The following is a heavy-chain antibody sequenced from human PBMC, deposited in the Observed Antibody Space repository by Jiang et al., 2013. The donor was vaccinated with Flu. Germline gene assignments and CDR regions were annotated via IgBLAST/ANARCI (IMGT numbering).Heavy chain of an antibody. V-gene: IGHV1-69*13. Sequence: SGAEVKKPGASVKVSCKASGGSFSGFAISWVRQAPGQGLEWMGGVVPGSGKATYAEKFQGRVTITADESTGTAYMELSSLRSEDTALFYCVRGDVDYTYGDRLLLSWFDVWGQGTTVTVSS. CDR3: VRGDVDYTYGDRLLLSWFDV. CDR1: GGSFSGFA. CDR2: VVPGSGKA. J-gene: IGHJ6*02. D-gene: IGHD4-11*01.